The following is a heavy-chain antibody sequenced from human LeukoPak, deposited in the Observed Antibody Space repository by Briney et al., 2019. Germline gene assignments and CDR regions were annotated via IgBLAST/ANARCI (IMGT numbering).Heavy chain of an antibody. CDR2: IRDSGEA. D-gene: IGHD3/OR15-3a*01. CDR1: GFRDSDYY. CDR3: ARDRAANQDWVEFDP. Sequence: GGSLRLSCAVSGFRDSDYYMRGVRQAPGKGVEWVGLIRDSGEAFFADFARGRFAISRDESENTLYLQMNSLRVEDTAVYFCARDRAANQDWVEFDPWGQGTPVIVSS. J-gene: IGHJ5*02. V-gene: IGHV3-66*03.